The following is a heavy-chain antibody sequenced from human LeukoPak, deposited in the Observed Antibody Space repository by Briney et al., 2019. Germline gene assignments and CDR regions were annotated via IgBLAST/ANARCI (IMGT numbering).Heavy chain of an antibody. CDR1: GFTFSSYE. V-gene: IGHV3-48*03. CDR2: ISSSGSTI. J-gene: IGHJ4*02. D-gene: IGHD1-14*01. Sequence: TGGSLRLSCAASGFTFSSYEMNWVRQAPGKGLEWVSYISSSGSTIYYADSVKGRFTISRDNAKNSLYLQKNSLRAEDTAVFYCARVQWETGRKLLDYWGKGTLVTVS. CDR3: ARVQWETGRKLLDY.